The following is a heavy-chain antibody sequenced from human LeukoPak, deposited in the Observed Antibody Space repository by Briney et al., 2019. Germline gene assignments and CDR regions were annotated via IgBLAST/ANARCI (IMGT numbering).Heavy chain of an antibody. CDR3: ARDIYGSGPPVGDTIDY. Sequence: GGSLRLSCAASGFTFSSYWMHWVRQVPGKGLMWVSRIKTDGSSTSYADSVKGRFTISRDNAKNSLYLQVNSLRAEDTAVYYCARDIYGSGPPVGDTIDYWGQGTLVTVSS. J-gene: IGHJ4*02. CDR1: GFTFSSYW. V-gene: IGHV3-74*01. D-gene: IGHD3-10*01. CDR2: IKTDGSST.